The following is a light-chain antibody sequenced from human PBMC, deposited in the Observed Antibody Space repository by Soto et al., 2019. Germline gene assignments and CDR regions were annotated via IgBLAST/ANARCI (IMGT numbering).Light chain of an antibody. CDR1: QSVSSSY. J-gene: IGKJ1*01. CDR2: GAS. Sequence: EIVLTQSPGTLSLSPGERATLSCRASQSVSSSYLAWYLQKPGQAPRLLIYGASSRATGIPDRFSGSGSGTDFTLTISRLEPEDFAVYYCQQYGSSPSTFGQGTKVEIK. V-gene: IGKV3-20*01. CDR3: QQYGSSPST.